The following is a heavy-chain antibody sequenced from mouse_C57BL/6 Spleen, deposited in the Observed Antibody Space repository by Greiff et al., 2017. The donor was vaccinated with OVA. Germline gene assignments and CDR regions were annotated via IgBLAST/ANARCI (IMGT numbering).Heavy chain of an antibody. CDR1: GFTFSSYG. Sequence: EVHLVESGGDLVKPGGSLKLSCAASGFTFSSYGMSWVRQTPDKRLEWVATISSGGSYTYYPDSVKGRFTISRDNAKNTLYLQMSSLKSEDTAMYYCARQMDYGSSLDYWGQGTTLTVSS. D-gene: IGHD1-1*01. J-gene: IGHJ2*01. V-gene: IGHV5-6*01. CDR2: ISSGGSYT. CDR3: ARQMDYGSSLDY.